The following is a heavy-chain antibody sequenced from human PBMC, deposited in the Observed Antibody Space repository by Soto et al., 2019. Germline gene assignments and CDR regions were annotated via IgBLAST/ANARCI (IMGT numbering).Heavy chain of an antibody. V-gene: IGHV1-46*01. CDR3: ARDRRDGYNTFDY. Sequence: ASVKVSCKASGYTFTNYEMYGVRQAPGQGLEWMGIISPSDGSTTYAQKFQGRVTMTRDTSTNTVYMELSSLRSEDTAVYYCARDRRDGYNTFDYWGQGTLVTVSS. D-gene: IGHD5-12*01. CDR1: GYTFTNYE. CDR2: ISPSDGST. J-gene: IGHJ4*02.